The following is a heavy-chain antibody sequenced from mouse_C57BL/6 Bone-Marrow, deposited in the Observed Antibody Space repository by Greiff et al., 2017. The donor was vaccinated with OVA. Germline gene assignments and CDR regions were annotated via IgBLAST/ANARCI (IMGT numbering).Heavy chain of an antibody. D-gene: IGHD1-1*01. CDR1: GFTFSSYA. CDR2: ISDGGSYT. J-gene: IGHJ4*01. V-gene: IGHV5-4*01. Sequence: EVKLMESGGGLVKPGGSLKLSCAASGFTFSSYAMSWVRQTPEKRLEWVATISDGGSYTYYPDNVKGRFTISRDNAKNNLYLQMSHLKSEDTAMYYCARDRGTSTVVEDYAMDYWGQGTSVTVSS. CDR3: ARDRGTSTVVEDYAMDY.